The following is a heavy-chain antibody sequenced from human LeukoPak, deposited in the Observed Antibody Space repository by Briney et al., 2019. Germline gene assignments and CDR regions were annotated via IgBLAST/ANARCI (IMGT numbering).Heavy chain of an antibody. Sequence: PGGSLRLSCAASGFTFSDYYMSWVRQAPGKGLEWVANIKQDGSEKNYVDSVKGRFTISRDNAKNSLYLQMNSLRPEDTAVYYCARGSGSFDWGQGTLVTVSS. CDR1: GFTFSDYY. CDR2: IKQDGSEK. D-gene: IGHD1-26*01. V-gene: IGHV3-7*01. CDR3: ARGSGSFD. J-gene: IGHJ4*02.